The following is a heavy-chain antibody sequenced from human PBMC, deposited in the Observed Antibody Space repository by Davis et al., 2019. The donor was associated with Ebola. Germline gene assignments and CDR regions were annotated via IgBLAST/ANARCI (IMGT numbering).Heavy chain of an antibody. CDR2: IYPGDSDT. CDR3: ARQAVPTTSSYYYGMGV. Sequence: GESLKISCKGSGYSFASYWIGWVRQKAGKGLEWMGTIYPGDSDTRYSPSFQGQVTISADRSISTAYLQWSSLKASDTAMYYCARQAVPTTSSYYYGMGVWGQGTTVTVSS. J-gene: IGHJ6*02. D-gene: IGHD2-2*01. V-gene: IGHV5-51*01. CDR1: GYSFASYW.